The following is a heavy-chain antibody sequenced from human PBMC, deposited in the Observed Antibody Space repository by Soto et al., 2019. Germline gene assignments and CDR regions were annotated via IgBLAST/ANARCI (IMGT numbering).Heavy chain of an antibody. D-gene: IGHD2-15*01. V-gene: IGHV4-59*01. J-gene: IGHJ4*02. CDR2: IYYSGST. Sequence: SETLSLTCTVSGGSISSYYWSWIRQPPGKGLEWIGYIYYSGSTNYNPSLKSRVTISVDTSKNQFSLKLSSVTAADTAVYYCARRSSMVEFDYWGQGTLVTVSS. CDR3: ARRSSMVEFDY. CDR1: GGSISSYY.